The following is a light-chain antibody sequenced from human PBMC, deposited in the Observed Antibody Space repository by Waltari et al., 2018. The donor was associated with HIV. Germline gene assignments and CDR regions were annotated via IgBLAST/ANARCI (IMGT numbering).Light chain of an antibody. J-gene: IGKJ1*01. CDR2: RAS. CDR1: QSIATS. CDR3: QQSDGGSRT. Sequence: DIQMTQSPSTLSASIGDRVTITCRASQSIATSLAWYQQKPGKSPKLLIYRASNLETGVPPRFSGSGSGTEFSLNINAFQADDFATYYCQQSDGGSRTFGQGTTV. V-gene: IGKV1-5*03.